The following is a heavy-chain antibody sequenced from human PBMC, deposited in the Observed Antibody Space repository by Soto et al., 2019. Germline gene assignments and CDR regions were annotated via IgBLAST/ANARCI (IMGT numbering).Heavy chain of an antibody. D-gene: IGHD6-6*01. CDR2: ISTYNGNT. CDR1: GYTFTSYA. CDR3: ARDRPTSSIRARDYYYAMDV. Sequence: ASVKVSCKASGYTFTSYAMHWVRQAPGQGLEWMGWISTYNGNTNYAQKFQGRVTMTTDTSTTTGYMELRSLRSDDTAVYYCARDRPTSSIRARDYYYAMDVWGQGTTVTVSS. V-gene: IGHV1-18*01. J-gene: IGHJ6*02.